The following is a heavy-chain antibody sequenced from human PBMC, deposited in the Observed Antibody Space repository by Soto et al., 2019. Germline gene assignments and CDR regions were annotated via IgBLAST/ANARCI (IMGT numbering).Heavy chain of an antibody. CDR1: GFTFTSSA. CDR2: IVVGSGNT. D-gene: IGHD2-2*01. J-gene: IGHJ4*02. V-gene: IGHV1-58*02. Sequence: QMQLVQSGPEVKKPGTSVKVSCKASGFTFTSSAMQWVRQARGQRLEWIGWIVVGSGNTNYAQKFQERVTITRDMSTSTAYMELSRLRSEDTAVYYCAAGQGGGVVVPAAIPFDYWGQGTLVTVSS. CDR3: AAGQGGGVVVPAAIPFDY.